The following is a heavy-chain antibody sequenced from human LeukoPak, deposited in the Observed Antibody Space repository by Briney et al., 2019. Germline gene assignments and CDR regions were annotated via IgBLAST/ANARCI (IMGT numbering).Heavy chain of an antibody. J-gene: IGHJ4*02. CDR1: GYTFTSYY. CDR3: ARESPYYYDSSGYYYKY. V-gene: IGHV1-46*01. Sequence: ASVKVSCKASGYTFTSYYMHWVRQAPGQGLEWMGIINPSGGSTSYAQKFQGRVTMTRDMSTSTVYMELSSLRSEDTAVYYCARESPYYYDSSGYYYKYWGQGTLVTVSS. D-gene: IGHD3-22*01. CDR2: INPSGGST.